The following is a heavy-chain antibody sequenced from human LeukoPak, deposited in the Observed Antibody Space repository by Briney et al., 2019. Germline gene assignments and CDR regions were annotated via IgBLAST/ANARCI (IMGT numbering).Heavy chain of an antibody. D-gene: IGHD6-19*01. V-gene: IGHV4-34*01. CDR1: GGSFSGYY. J-gene: IGHJ5*02. CDR3: ARGRKRRGIAVAGTSWLDP. Sequence: SETLSLTCAVYGGSFSGYYWSWIRQPPGKGLEWIGEINHSGGTNYNPSLKSRVTISVDTSKNQFSLKLSSVTAADTAVYYCARGRKRRGIAVAGTSWLDPWGQGTLVTVSS. CDR2: INHSGGT.